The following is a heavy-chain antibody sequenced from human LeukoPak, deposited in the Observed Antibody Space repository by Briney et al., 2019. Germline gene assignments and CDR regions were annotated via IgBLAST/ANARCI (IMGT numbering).Heavy chain of an antibody. J-gene: IGHJ5*02. CDR3: ARKGGRGYSYVGFDP. V-gene: IGHV1-24*01. CDR1: GCTLTELS. CDR2: FDPEDGET. Sequence: ASVKVSCKVSGCTLTELSMHWVRQAPGKGLEWMGGFDPEDGETIYAQKFQGRVTMTEDTSTDTAYMEPSSLRSEDTAVYYCARKGGRGYSYVGFDPWGQGTLVTVSS. D-gene: IGHD5-18*01.